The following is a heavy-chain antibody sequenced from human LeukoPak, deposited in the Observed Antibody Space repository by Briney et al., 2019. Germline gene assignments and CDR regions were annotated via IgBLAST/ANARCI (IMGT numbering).Heavy chain of an antibody. J-gene: IGHJ4*02. Sequence: GASVKVSCKAFGYTFTSNYMHWVRQAPGQGPEWMGVISPSGGSTTYAQKFQGRVTLTRDMSTSTDYLELRSLRSDDTAVYYCARFPYSSGYMGYWGQGTLVTVSS. CDR3: ARFPYSSGYMGY. V-gene: IGHV1-46*01. CDR1: GYTFTSNY. CDR2: ISPSGGST. D-gene: IGHD6-19*01.